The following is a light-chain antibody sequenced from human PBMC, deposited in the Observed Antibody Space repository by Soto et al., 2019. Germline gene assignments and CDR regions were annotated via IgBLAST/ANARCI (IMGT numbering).Light chain of an antibody. V-gene: IGKV3D-20*02. Sequence: EIVLTQSPDTLSLSPGERATLSCRASQSVSSSYLAWYQQKPGQAPRLLIYGASSRATGIPARFSGSGSGTDFTLTISSLEPEDFAVYYCQQRSNWPSTFGQGTKVDIK. CDR1: QSVSSSY. CDR2: GAS. J-gene: IGKJ1*01. CDR3: QQRSNWPST.